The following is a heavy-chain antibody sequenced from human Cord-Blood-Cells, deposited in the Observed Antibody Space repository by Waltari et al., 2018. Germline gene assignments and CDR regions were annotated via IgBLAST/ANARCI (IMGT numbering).Heavy chain of an antibody. V-gene: IGHV4-31*03. Sequence: QVQLQESGPGLLKPPQTLSLTSTVSCDSISSCGYYWTWIRQHPGKGLEWIGYIYYSGSTYYNPSLKSRVTISVDTSKNQFSLKLSSVTAADTAVYYCAGVDSWYNWFDPWGQGTLVTVSS. J-gene: IGHJ5*02. CDR3: AGVDSWYNWFDP. CDR2: IYYSGST. CDR1: CDSISSCGYY. D-gene: IGHD6-13*01.